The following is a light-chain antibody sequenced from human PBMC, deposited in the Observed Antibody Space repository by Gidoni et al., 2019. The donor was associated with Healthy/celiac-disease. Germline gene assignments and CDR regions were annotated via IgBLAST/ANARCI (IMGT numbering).Light chain of an antibody. Sequence: SQSVRSSYFAWYQQKPRQAPRLLIYGASSRATGIPDRFCGSGSGTDFSLTISRLEPEDFAVYYCQQYGSSPPYTFGQGTKLEIK. CDR1: QSVRSSY. CDR3: QQYGSSPPYT. J-gene: IGKJ2*01. V-gene: IGKV3-20*01. CDR2: GAS.